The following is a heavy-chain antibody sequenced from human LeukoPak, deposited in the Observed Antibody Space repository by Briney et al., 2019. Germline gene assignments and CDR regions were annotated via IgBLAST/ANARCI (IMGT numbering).Heavy chain of an antibody. CDR3: ARGSVAYFDY. CDR2: IYYSGST. J-gene: IGHJ4*02. CDR1: GGSISSSSYY. Sequence: SETLSLTCTVSGGSISSSSYYWSWIRQPPGKGLEWIGYIYYSGSTNYNPSLKSRVTISVDTSKNQFSLKLSSVTAADTAVYYCARGSVAYFDYWGQGTLVTVSS. V-gene: IGHV4-61*01.